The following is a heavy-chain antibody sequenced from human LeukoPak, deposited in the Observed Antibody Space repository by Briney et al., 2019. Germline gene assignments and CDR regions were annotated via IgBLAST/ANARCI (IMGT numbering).Heavy chain of an antibody. J-gene: IGHJ3*02. D-gene: IGHD2-21*01. CDR1: GYTFTGYY. CDR2: INPNSGGT. Sequence: GASVKVSCKASGYTFTGYYMHWVRQAPGQGLEWMGWINPNSGGTNYAQKFQGRVTITTDESTSTAYMELSSLRSEDTAVYYYTRMGHRAYGAFDICGQGTMVTVSS. V-gene: IGHV1-2*02. CDR3: TRMGHRAYGAFDI.